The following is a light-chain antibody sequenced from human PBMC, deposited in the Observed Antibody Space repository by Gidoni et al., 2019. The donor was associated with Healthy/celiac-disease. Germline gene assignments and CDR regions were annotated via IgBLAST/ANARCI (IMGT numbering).Light chain of an antibody. V-gene: IGKV3-20*01. J-gene: IGKJ1*01. CDR1: QSVSRNY. CDR2: GAS. CDR3: QQYGSSPTWT. Sequence: PGERATLSCRASQSVSRNYLAWYQQKPGQATRLLIYGASSRATGIPDRFSGSGSGTDFTLSISRLEPEDFAVYYCQQYGSSPTWTYGQGTKVEIK.